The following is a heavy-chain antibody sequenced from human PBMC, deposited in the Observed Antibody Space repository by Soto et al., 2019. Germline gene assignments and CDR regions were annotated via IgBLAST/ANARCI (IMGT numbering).Heavy chain of an antibody. D-gene: IGHD2-2*01. J-gene: IGHJ6*03. CDR1: GGSPRRSSYL. CDR3: ARRGGYCSSTSCYGFHYYYYYYMDV. V-gene: IGHV4-39*01. CDR2: IYYSGST. Sequence: ASENPSHTSTVSGGSPRRSSYLWGRVRQAPRKGVEGVGGIYYSGSTYYNPSLKSRVTISVDTSKNQFSLKLSSVTAADTAVYYCARRGGYCSSTSCYGFHYYYYYYMDVWGKGTTVTVSS.